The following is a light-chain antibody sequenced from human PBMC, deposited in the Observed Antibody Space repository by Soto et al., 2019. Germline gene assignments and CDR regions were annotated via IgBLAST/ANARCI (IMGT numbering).Light chain of an antibody. Sequence: EIVMTQSPATPSLSPGEGVTLSCRASQTVPSRIAWYQQKPGQAPSLLIYGASTRATGVPDRFSVTVSGTEGTLTISSLKSEDGRVYYCQQNKDWTGTFGQGTKVDIK. CDR1: QTVPSR. J-gene: IGKJ1*01. CDR3: QQNKDWTGT. CDR2: GAS. V-gene: IGKV3-15*01.